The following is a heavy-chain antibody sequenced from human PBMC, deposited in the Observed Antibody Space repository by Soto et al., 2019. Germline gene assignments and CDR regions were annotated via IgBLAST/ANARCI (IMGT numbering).Heavy chain of an antibody. J-gene: IGHJ6*02. CDR3: ARASVQLETRYGMDV. CDR2: ISAYNYNT. Sequence: ASVKVSCKASGYTFTSYGLSWVRQAPGQGLEWMGRISAYNYNTNYAQKFQGRVTITADESTSTAYMELSSLRSEDTAVYYCARASVQLETRYGMDVWGQGTTVTVSS. CDR1: GYTFTSYG. V-gene: IGHV1-18*01. D-gene: IGHD1-1*01.